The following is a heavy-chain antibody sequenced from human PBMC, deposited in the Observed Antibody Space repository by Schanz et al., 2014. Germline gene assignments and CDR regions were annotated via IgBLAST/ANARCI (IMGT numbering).Heavy chain of an antibody. CDR2: ILQQGSDNDK. D-gene: IGHD3-10*01. Sequence: EVQLVESGGGLVEPGGSLRLSCAASGFTFSNFCMTWVRQAPGKGLEWVANILQQGSDNDKYYVDSVRGRFTISRDNGKSSLYLQMNGLRAEDTAVYYCARGEFGRLFPTWFDPWGQGTLVTVSS. J-gene: IGHJ5*02. CDR1: GFTFSNFC. CDR3: ARGEFGRLFPTWFDP. V-gene: IGHV3-7*01.